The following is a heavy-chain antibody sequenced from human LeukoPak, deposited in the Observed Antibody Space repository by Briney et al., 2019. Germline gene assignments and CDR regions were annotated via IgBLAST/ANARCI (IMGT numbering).Heavy chain of an antibody. D-gene: IGHD3-16*01. V-gene: IGHV3-53*05. CDR2: IYSGGST. CDR1: GFTVSSNY. Sequence: GGSLRLSCAASGFTVSSNYMYWVRQAPGKGLEWVSVIYSGGSTYYADSVKGRFTISRDNSKNTLYLQMNSLRAEDTAVYYCARDYETEYYYYGMGVWGQGTTVTVSS. CDR3: ARDYETEYYYYGMGV. J-gene: IGHJ6*02.